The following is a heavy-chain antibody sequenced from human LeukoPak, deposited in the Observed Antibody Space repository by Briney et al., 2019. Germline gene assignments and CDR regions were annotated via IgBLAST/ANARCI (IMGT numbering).Heavy chain of an antibody. J-gene: IGHJ4*02. CDR2: ISYDGPNK. CDR1: GFTFSSYA. V-gene: IGHV3-30*18. D-gene: IGHD5-18*01. CDR3: AKEKLPSGYSFLTDY. Sequence: GGSLRLSCAASGFTFSSYAMSWVRQAPGKGLEWVAVISYDGPNKYYADSVKGRFTISRGDSKSTLYLQMNSLRPEDTAVYYCAKEKLPSGYSFLTDYWGQGTLVTVSS.